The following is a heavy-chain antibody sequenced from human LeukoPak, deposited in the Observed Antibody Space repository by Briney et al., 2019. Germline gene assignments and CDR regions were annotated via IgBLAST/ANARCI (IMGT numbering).Heavy chain of an antibody. CDR2: INPNSGGT. J-gene: IGHJ6*02. CDR3: ARGGSVVPAARWYYYYGMDV. CDR1: GYTFTGYY. Sequence: ASVNVSCKASGYTFTGYYMHWVRQAPGQGLEWMGWINPNSGGTNYAQKFQGRVTMTRDTSISTAYMELSRLRSDDTAVYYCARGGSVVPAARWYYYYGMDVWGQGTTVTVSS. D-gene: IGHD2-2*01. V-gene: IGHV1-2*02.